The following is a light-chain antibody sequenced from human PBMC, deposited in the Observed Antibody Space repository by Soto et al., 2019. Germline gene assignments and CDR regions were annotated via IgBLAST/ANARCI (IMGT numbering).Light chain of an antibody. Sequence: DIQMTQSPSSLSASVGDRVTITCRASQTISTYLHWFQQEPGKAPKLLIYGGSSLQSGDPSRFSASGSGTEFTIPISSLQPADFAPYYCQQTSTTPQTFGGGTKGESK. V-gene: IGKV1-39*01. CDR2: GGS. J-gene: IGKJ4*01. CDR3: QQTSTTPQT. CDR1: QTISTY.